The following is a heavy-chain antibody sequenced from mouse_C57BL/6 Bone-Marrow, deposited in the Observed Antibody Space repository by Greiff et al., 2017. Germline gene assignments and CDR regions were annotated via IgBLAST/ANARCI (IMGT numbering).Heavy chain of an antibody. D-gene: IGHD4-1*01. Sequence: EVQLVESGPVLVKPGASVKMSCKASGYTFTDYYMNWVKQSHGKSLEWIGVINPYNGGTSYNQKFKGKATLTVDKSSSTAYMELNSLTSEDSAVYYCARLTGTRFDYWGQGTTLTVSS. CDR1: GYTFTDYY. CDR3: ARLTGTRFDY. CDR2: INPYNGGT. J-gene: IGHJ2*01. V-gene: IGHV1-19*01.